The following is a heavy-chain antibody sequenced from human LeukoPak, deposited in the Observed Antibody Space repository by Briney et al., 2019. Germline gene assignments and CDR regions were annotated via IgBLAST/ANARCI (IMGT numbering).Heavy chain of an antibody. V-gene: IGHV3-30-3*01. Sequence: PGGSLRLSCAASGFTFSSYAMHWVRQAPGKGLEWVAVISYDGSNKYYADSVKGRFTISRDNSKNTLYLQMNSLRAEDTAVYYCASPAPDTTIAAAETTDYYYMDVWGKGTTVTVSS. CDR2: ISYDGSNK. CDR3: ASPAPDTTIAAAETTDYYYMDV. D-gene: IGHD6-13*01. J-gene: IGHJ6*03. CDR1: GFTFSSYA.